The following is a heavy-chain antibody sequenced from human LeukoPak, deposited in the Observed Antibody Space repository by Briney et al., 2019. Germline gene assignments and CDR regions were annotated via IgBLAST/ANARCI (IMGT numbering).Heavy chain of an antibody. J-gene: IGHJ6*04. CDR2: ISGSDNST. CDR3: AELGITMIGGV. V-gene: IGHV3-23*01. Sequence: VGSLRLSCAASGFTFSTYALSWARPAPGKGVEWVSSISGSDNSTYYADSVKGRFTISRDNSKNTLSPQMNSLRAEDTGVYYCAELGITMIGGVWGKGTTVTISS. CDR1: GFTFSTYA. D-gene: IGHD3-10*02.